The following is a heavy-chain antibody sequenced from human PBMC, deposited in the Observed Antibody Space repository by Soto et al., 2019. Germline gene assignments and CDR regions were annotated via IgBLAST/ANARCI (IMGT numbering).Heavy chain of an antibody. CDR3: AKDVCGSGTFCHFDY. J-gene: IGHJ4*02. CDR1: EFTFTSYA. Sequence: EVPLLESGGGLVQPGGSLRLSCAASEFTFTSYAMSWVRQAPGKGLEWVSAVGSDGGSTYYADSVRGRFTVSRDNSQNTRYLQMNNLRDEDTAVYYCAKDVCGSGTFCHFDYWGQGTLVTVSS. CDR2: VGSDGGST. V-gene: IGHV3-23*01. D-gene: IGHD3-10*01.